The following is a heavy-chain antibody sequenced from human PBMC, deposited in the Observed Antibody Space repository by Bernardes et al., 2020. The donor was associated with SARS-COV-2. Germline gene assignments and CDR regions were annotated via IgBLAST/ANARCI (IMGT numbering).Heavy chain of an antibody. D-gene: IGHD3-10*01. CDR2: INSDGRTT. CDR3: AKVGGGGWWFDP. CDR1: GLTFSTYW. J-gene: IGHJ5*02. Sequence: GGSLRLSCAASGLTFSTYWMHWVRQAPGKGLMWVSRINSDGRTTTYADSVKGRFTISRDNTKNTLYLQMNSRRAEDTAVYYCAKVGGGGWWFDPWCQGTLVTVSS. V-gene: IGHV3-74*01.